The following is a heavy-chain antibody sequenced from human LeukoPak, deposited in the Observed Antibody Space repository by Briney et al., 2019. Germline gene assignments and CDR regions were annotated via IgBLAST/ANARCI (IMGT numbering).Heavy chain of an antibody. CDR2: ISYDGSNK. J-gene: IGHJ5*02. CDR3: EKGTTGNWFDP. CDR1: GFTFSSYG. Sequence: GGSLRLSCAASGFTFSSYGMHWVRQAPGKGLEWVAVISYDGSNKYYADSVKGRFTISRDNSKNTLYLQMNSLRAEDTAVYCCEKGTTGNWFDPWGQGTLVTVSS. V-gene: IGHV3-30*18. D-gene: IGHD4-17*01.